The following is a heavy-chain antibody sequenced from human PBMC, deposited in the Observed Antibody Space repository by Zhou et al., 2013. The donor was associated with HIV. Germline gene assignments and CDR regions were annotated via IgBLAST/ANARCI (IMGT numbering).Heavy chain of an antibody. CDR2: IIPIFGTA. Sequence: QVQLVQSGAEVKKPGSSVKVSCKASGGTFSSYAISWVRQAPGQGLEWMGGIIPIFGTANYAQKFQGRVTITTDESTSTAYMELSSLRSEDTAVYYCARVRGLELGDYYYYMDVWGKGTTVTVSS. D-gene: IGHD1-7*01. CDR1: GGTFSSYA. CDR3: ARVRGLELGDYYYYMDV. V-gene: IGHV1-69*05. J-gene: IGHJ6*03.